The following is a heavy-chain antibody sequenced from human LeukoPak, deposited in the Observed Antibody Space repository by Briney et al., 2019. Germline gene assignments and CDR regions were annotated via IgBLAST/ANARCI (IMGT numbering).Heavy chain of an antibody. CDR2: IDPNSGGT. Sequence: ASVKVSCKASGYTFTAHYIHWVRQAPGQGLEWMGWIDPNSGGTNYAQKFLGSVTMTGDTSVNTAFMELSRLRSDDTAIYYCARGRGTTMVRGVITNYFDLWGRGSLVTVSS. CDR3: ARGRGTTMVRGVITNYFDL. D-gene: IGHD3-10*01. CDR1: GYTFTAHY. J-gene: IGHJ2*01. V-gene: IGHV1-2*02.